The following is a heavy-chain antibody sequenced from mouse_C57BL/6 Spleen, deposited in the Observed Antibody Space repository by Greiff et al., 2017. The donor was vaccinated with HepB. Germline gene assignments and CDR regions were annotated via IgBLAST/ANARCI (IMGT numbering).Heavy chain of an antibody. CDR3: TRSRMGGYGGYYAMYY. J-gene: IGHJ4*01. V-gene: IGHV1-15*01. CDR2: IDPETGGT. CDR1: GYTFTDYE. Sequence: QVQLQQSGAELVRPGASVTLSCKASGYTFTDYEMHWVKQTPVHGLEWIGAIDPETGGTAYNQKFKGKAILTADKSSSTAYMELRSLTSEDSAVYYCTRSRMGGYGGYYAMYYWGQGTSVTVSS. D-gene: IGHD2-2*01.